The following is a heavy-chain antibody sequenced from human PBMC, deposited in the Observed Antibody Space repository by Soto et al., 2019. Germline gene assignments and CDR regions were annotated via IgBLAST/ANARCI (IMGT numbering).Heavy chain of an antibody. CDR1: GFTFSSYS. V-gene: IGHV3-48*01. J-gene: IGHJ4*02. Sequence: GGSLRLSCAASGFTFSSYSMNWVRQAPGKGLEWVSYISSSSSTIYYADSVKGRFTISRDNAKNSLYLQMNSLRAEDTAVYYCARVSPPYYGSLIFAYWAQGPPVPVSS. CDR2: ISSSSSTI. D-gene: IGHD3-22*01. CDR3: ARVSPPYYGSLIFAY.